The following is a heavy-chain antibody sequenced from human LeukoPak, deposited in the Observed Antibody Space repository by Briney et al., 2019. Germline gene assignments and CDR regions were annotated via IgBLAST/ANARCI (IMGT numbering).Heavy chain of an antibody. Sequence: PGGSLRLSCAASGFTFSSYAMSWVRQAPGKGQEWVSAISGSGGSTYYADSVKGRFTISRDNSKNTLYLQMNSLRAEDTAVYYCAKATLKQWLPPGPGYWGQGTLVTVSS. CDR1: GFTFSSYA. V-gene: IGHV3-23*01. CDR3: AKATLKQWLPPGPGY. CDR2: ISGSGGST. J-gene: IGHJ4*02. D-gene: IGHD6-19*01.